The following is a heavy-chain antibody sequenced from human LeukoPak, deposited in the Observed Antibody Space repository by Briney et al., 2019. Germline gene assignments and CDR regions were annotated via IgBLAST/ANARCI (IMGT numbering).Heavy chain of an antibody. CDR1: GFTFSSYS. Sequence: GGSLRLSCAASGFTFSSYSMNWVRQAPGKGLEWVSSISSSSNYIYYADSVKGRFTISRDNAKNSLYLQMNSLRAEDTAVYYCARADYYGYHNFDYWGQGTLVTVSS. J-gene: IGHJ4*02. CDR2: ISSSSNYI. V-gene: IGHV3-21*01. D-gene: IGHD3-10*01. CDR3: ARADYYGYHNFDY.